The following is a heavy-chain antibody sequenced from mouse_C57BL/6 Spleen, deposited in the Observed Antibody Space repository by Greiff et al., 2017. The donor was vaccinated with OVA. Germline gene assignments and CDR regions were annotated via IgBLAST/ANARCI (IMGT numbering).Heavy chain of an antibody. Sequence: QVQLQQSGPGLVQPSQRLSITCTVSGFSLTSYGVHWVRQSPGKGLEWLGVIWRGGSTDYNAAFMSRLSITKDNSTSQVFFKMNSLQADDTAIYYCAKGGGYYSNPYAMDYWGQGTSVTVSS. CDR2: IWRGGST. V-gene: IGHV2-5*01. CDR3: AKGGGYYSNPYAMDY. D-gene: IGHD2-5*01. CDR1: GFSLTSYG. J-gene: IGHJ4*01.